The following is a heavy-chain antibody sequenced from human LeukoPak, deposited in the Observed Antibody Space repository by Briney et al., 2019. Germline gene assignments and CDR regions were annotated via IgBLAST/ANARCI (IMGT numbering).Heavy chain of an antibody. Sequence: GGSLRLSCAASGFTFSLYWMNWVRRAPGKGLEWVANIKQDGSEKNYVDSVKGRFTISRDNAKNSLYLQMNNLRVEDTAMYYCAGGTGFIVKDWGQGTLVTVSS. V-gene: IGHV3-7*03. CDR3: AGGTGFIVKD. CDR2: IKQDGSEK. D-gene: IGHD3-9*01. J-gene: IGHJ4*02. CDR1: GFTFSLYW.